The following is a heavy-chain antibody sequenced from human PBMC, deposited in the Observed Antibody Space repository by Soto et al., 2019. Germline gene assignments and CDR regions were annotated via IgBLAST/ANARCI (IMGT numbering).Heavy chain of an antibody. CDR2: IHTDGNTT. Sequence: EVQLVESGGALVQPGGSLRLSCAASGFTFSDYWMHWVRQAPGKGLVWVSRIHTDGNTTTYADSVKGRFTISRDDAKNTLYLQMNSLRAEDTAVYYCARGRGWFCSGGRCLNYYGMDVWGQGTTVTVSS. V-gene: IGHV3-74*03. CDR1: GFTFSDYW. D-gene: IGHD2-15*01. J-gene: IGHJ6*02. CDR3: ARGRGWFCSGGRCLNYYGMDV.